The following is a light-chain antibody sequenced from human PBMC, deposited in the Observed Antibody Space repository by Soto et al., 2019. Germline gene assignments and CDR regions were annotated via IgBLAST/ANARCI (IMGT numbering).Light chain of an antibody. CDR2: DVS. J-gene: IGLJ2*01. Sequence: QSALTQPASGSGSPGQSITISCTGTSSDVGAYNYVSWYQQHPCKAPKLMIFDVSNRPSGVSNPFSGSKSGNTASLTISGLQAEYEADYYCSSYTSSSIVVFGGGTKLTVL. CDR1: SSDVGAYNY. CDR3: SSYTSSSIVV. V-gene: IGLV2-14*03.